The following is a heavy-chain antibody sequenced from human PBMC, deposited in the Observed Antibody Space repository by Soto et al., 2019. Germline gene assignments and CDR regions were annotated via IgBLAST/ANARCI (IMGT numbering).Heavy chain of an antibody. V-gene: IGHV1-69*02. J-gene: IGHJ4*02. CDR1: GGTFRNYP. Sequence: QVQLVQSGAEVKKPGSSVKVSCKASGGTFRNYPINWVRQAPGQGLEWMGSIFPLTDIPDYAQNFQARLTISADKSPSTASMELSSLTSDDTAMYFCARGPLVVLNYFESWGQGTLVTVSS. CDR3: ARGPLVVLNYFES. CDR2: IFPLTDIP.